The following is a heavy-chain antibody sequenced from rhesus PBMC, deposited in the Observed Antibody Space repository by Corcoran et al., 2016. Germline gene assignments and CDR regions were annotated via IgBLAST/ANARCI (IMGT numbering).Heavy chain of an antibody. D-gene: IGHD6-13*01. V-gene: IGHV4-106*01. CDR1: GGSISDDYY. Sequence: QVQLQESGPGLVKPSETLSLTCAVSGGSISDDYYWSWIRQPPGKGLEWIGYIYGRCGGTNYNPSLKNRVTISIDTSKNQFSLKLSSVTAADTAVYYCARPYSSWTDDAFDFWGQGLRVTVSS. CDR3: ARPYSSWTDDAFDF. CDR2: IYGRCGGT. J-gene: IGHJ3*01.